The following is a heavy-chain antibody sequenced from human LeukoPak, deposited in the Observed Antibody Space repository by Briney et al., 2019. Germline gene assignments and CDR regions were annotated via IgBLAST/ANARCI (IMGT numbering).Heavy chain of an antibody. D-gene: IGHD4-17*01. Sequence: ASVKVSCKASGYTFTSYGISWVRQAPGQGLEWMGWMNPNSGNTGYAQKFQGRVTMTRNTSISTAYMELSSLRSEDTAVYYCATQTTVTTWSDYWGQGTLVTVSS. CDR1: GYTFTSYG. V-gene: IGHV1-8*02. CDR3: ATQTTVTTWSDY. J-gene: IGHJ4*02. CDR2: MNPNSGNT.